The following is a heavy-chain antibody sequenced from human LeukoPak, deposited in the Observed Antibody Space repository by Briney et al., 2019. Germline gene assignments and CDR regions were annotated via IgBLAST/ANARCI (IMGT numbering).Heavy chain of an antibody. CDR3: ARDPAYYDSEFDS. V-gene: IGHV4-59*01. J-gene: IGHJ3*02. CDR2: VYYSGST. CDR1: GGSISSYY. D-gene: IGHD3-22*01. Sequence: SETLSLTCTVSGGSISSYYWSWIRPPPGKGLEWFGYVYYSGSTNYNPSLKSRVTISVATSKNQFSLKLSSVTAADTAVYYCARDPAYYDSEFDSWGQGTMVTVSS.